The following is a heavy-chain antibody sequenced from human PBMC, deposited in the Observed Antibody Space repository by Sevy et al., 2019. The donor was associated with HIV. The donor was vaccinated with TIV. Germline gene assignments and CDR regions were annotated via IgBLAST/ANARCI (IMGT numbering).Heavy chain of an antibody. CDR2: ISYDGSNK. V-gene: IGHV3-30-3*01. Sequence: GGSLRLSCAASGFTFSSNAMHWVRQAPGKGLEWVAVISYDGSNKYYADSVKGRFTISRDNAKNTLYLQMNSLRAEDTAVYYCARDGKRYYYDSSGYSFSDAFDIWGQGTMVTVSS. J-gene: IGHJ3*02. CDR1: GFTFSSNA. CDR3: ARDGKRYYYDSSGYSFSDAFDI. D-gene: IGHD3-22*01.